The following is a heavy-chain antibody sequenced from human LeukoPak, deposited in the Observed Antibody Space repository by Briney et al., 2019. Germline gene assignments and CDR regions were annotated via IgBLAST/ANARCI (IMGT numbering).Heavy chain of an antibody. D-gene: IGHD6-13*01. CDR3: ARSIAAAGRGVDY. J-gene: IGHJ4*02. V-gene: IGHV4-39*01. CDR1: GGSISSSSYY. CDR2: IYYSGST. Sequence: SETLSLTCTVSGGSISSSSYYWGWIRQPPGKGLEWIGSIYYSGSTYYNPSLKSRVTISVDTSKNQFSLKLSSVTAADTAVYYCARSIAAAGRGVDYWGQGTLVTVSS.